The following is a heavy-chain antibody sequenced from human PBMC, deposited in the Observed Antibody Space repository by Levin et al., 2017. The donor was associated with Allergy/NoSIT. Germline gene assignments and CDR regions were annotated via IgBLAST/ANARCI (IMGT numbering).Heavy chain of an antibody. J-gene: IGHJ4*02. CDR2: ISPSGSTM. CDR1: GFTFGTYS. D-gene: IGHD4/OR15-4a*01. Sequence: PGGSLRLSCAASGFTFGTYSMNWVRQAPGKGLEWLSYISPSGSTMYYADSVKGRFTISRDNAKNSLYLQMNSLRAEDTAVYYCARDPSRDDYVFVYWGQGTLVTVSS. CDR3: ARDPSRDDYVFVY. V-gene: IGHV3-48*01.